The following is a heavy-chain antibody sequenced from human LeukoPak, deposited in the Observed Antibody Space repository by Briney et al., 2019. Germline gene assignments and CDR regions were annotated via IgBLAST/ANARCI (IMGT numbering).Heavy chain of an antibody. CDR2: INQDGSEK. D-gene: IGHD3-22*01. CDR3: ARIVRGIVMPQNAFDI. J-gene: IGHJ3*02. V-gene: IGHV3-7*01. Sequence: GGSLRLSCAASRFTFSSYWMSWVRQAPGKGLEGVANINQDGSEKYCVDSVKGRFTISSNNAKTSLYLQMNSLRAEDTSVYYCARIVRGIVMPQNAFDIWGQGTMVTVSS. CDR1: RFTFSSYW.